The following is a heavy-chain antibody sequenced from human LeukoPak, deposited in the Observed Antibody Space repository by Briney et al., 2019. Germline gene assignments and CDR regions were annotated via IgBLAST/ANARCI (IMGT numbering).Heavy chain of an antibody. J-gene: IGHJ4*02. Sequence: KRGESLKIPCKGSGYSFTLYWIGWVRQMPGKGLEWMGIIHPGDSNTKYSPSFQGQVTISADKSSSTAYLQWSSLKASDTGIYYCARHDFVYDSSGYFLGGDYWGQGTLLTVSS. CDR2: IHPGDSNT. CDR3: ARHDFVYDSSGYFLGGDY. CDR1: GYSFTLYW. V-gene: IGHV5-51*01. D-gene: IGHD3-22*01.